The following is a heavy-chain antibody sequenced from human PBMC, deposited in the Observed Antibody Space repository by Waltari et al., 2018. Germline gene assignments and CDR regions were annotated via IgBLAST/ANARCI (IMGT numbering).Heavy chain of an antibody. CDR3: ARGALLRFFSFPNYYYYGMDV. V-gene: IGHV1-69*13. J-gene: IGHJ6*02. CDR1: GGTFSSYA. D-gene: IGHD3-3*01. CDR2: IIPIFGTA. Sequence: QVQLVQSGAEVKKPGSSVKVSCKASGGTFSSYAISWVRQAPGQGLEWMGGIIPIFGTANYAQKFQGRVTITADESTSTAYMELSSLRSEDTAVYYCARGALLRFFSFPNYYYYGMDVWGQGTTVTVSS.